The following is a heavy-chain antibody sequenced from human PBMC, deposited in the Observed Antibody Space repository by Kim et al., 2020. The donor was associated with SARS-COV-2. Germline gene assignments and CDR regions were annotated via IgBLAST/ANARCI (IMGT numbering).Heavy chain of an antibody. D-gene: IGHD3-16*01. CDR1: SYTFTSYG. CDR3: ARGGRGASDAFDI. Sequence: ASVKVSCKASSYTFTSYGITWLRQAPGQGLEWMGWISASNGNTNYAQKLQGRVTMTTDTSTSTVYVELRSLRSDDTAVYYCARGGRGASDAFDIWGQGTMVTVSS. CDR2: ISASNGNT. V-gene: IGHV1-18*04. J-gene: IGHJ3*02.